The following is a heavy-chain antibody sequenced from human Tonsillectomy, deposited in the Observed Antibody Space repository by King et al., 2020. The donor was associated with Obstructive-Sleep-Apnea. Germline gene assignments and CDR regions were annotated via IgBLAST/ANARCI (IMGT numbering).Heavy chain of an antibody. V-gene: IGHV4-4*02. CDR3: ARDSAYSKGCFDY. Sequence: QLQESGPGLVKPSGTLSLTCAVSGGSISSSNWWSWVRQPPGKGLEWIGEIYHSGSTNYNPSLESRVTISVDKSKNQFSLKLSSVTAADTAVYYCARDSAYSKGCFDYWGQGTLVTVSS. D-gene: IGHD4-11*01. CDR1: GGSISSSNW. CDR2: IYHSGST. J-gene: IGHJ4*02.